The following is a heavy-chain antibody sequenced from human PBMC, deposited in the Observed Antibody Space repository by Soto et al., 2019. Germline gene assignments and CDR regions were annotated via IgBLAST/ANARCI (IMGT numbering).Heavy chain of an antibody. D-gene: IGHD3-22*01. V-gene: IGHV3-23*01. CDR2: ISGSGGST. J-gene: IGHJ4*02. Sequence: GSLRLSCAASGFTFSSYAMSWVRQAPGKGLEWVSAISGSGGSTYYADSVKGRFTISRDNSKNTLYLQMNSLRAEDTAVYYCAKVGVYYDSSGYYFFDYWGQGTLVTVSS. CDR3: AKVGVYYDSSGYYFFDY. CDR1: GFTFSSYA.